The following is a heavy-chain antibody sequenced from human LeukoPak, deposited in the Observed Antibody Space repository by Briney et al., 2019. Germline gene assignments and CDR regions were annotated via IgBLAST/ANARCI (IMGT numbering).Heavy chain of an antibody. J-gene: IGHJ4*02. CDR2: SSGSGGST. D-gene: IGHD5-12*01. CDR1: GFTFSDYA. V-gene: IGHV3-23*01. CDR3: AKLQHTGYDLARGFDY. Sequence: DPGGSLRLSCAASGFTFSDYAMSWVRQAPGKGLEWVSASSGSGGSTYYADSVKGRFTISRDNSKNTLYLQMNSLRAEDTALYYCAKLQHTGYDLARGFDYWGQGTLVTVPS.